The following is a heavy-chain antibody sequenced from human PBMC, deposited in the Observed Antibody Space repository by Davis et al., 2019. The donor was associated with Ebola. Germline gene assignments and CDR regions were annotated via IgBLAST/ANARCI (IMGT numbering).Heavy chain of an antibody. V-gene: IGHV3-11*01. D-gene: IGHD3-10*01. CDR1: GFTFSDYK. Sequence: GGSLRLSCAASGFTFSDYKMNWVRQAPGKGLEWISYISRGGNTIYYADSVKGRFTISRDNAKNSLYLQMNSLRAEDTAVYYCARGARVIAYYYYGMDVWGQGTTVTVSS. CDR2: ISRGGNTI. J-gene: IGHJ6*02. CDR3: ARGARVIAYYYYGMDV.